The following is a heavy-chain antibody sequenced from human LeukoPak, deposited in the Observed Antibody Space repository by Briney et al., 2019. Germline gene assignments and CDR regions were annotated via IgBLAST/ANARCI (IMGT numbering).Heavy chain of an antibody. D-gene: IGHD6-19*01. Sequence: PSETLSLTCTVSGGSISRSSYYWGWIRQPPGKGLEWIGSIYYSGSTYYNPSLKSRVTISVGTSKNQFSLKLSSVTAADTAVYYCASDPGIAVAGTDWGQGTLVTVSS. J-gene: IGHJ4*02. CDR3: ASDPGIAVAGTD. CDR1: GGSISRSSYY. V-gene: IGHV4-39*01. CDR2: IYYSGST.